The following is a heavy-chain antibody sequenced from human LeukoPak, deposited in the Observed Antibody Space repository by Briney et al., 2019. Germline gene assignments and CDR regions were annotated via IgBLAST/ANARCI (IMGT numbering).Heavy chain of an antibody. D-gene: IGHD2-21*01. V-gene: IGHV4-39*01. J-gene: IGHJ4*02. CDR2: ISYTGST. CDR3: ARHYSVVYLDY. Sequence: PSETLSLTCTVSGGSIGTSIFHWGWIRQPPGKGLEWIATISYTGSTYYNPSLRSRVTISVDTSRNQFSLRLSSVTAADTAVYYCARHYSVVYLDYWGQGSLVTVSS. CDR1: GGSIGTSIFH.